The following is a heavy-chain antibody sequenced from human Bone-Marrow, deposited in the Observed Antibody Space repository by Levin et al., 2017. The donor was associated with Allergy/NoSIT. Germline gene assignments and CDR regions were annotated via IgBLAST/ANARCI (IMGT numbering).Heavy chain of an antibody. CDR3: ARVQGYSYGKNWFDP. V-gene: IGHV3-48*01. J-gene: IGHJ5*02. CDR2: ISSSSSTI. D-gene: IGHD5-18*01. Sequence: GESLKISCEVSGFTFSSYSMNWVRQAPGKGLEWVSYISSSSSTIYYVDSVKGRFTISRDNAKKSLYLQMNSLRVEDTAVYYCARVQGYSYGKNWFDPWGQGTLVTVSS. CDR1: GFTFSSYS.